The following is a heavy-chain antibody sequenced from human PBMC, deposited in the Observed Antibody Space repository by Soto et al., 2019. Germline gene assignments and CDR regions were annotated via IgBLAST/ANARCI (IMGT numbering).Heavy chain of an antibody. J-gene: IGHJ5*02. CDR2: IYCSGST. Sequence: TLCLSCPVSGASISSGGYYWSWIRQHPGKGLEWIGYIYCSGSTYFNPSLKSRLTISVDTSKNQFSLQLSSVTAADTAVYYCAREGHSSSSEGANWFDPWGQGTLVTVSS. CDR3: AREGHSSSSEGANWFDP. D-gene: IGHD6-6*01. V-gene: IGHV4-31*03. CDR1: GASISSGGYY.